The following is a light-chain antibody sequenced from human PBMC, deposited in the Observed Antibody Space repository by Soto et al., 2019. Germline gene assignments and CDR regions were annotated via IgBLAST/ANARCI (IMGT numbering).Light chain of an antibody. V-gene: IGKV3-20*01. CDR3: QLYGDSRWT. Sequence: EVVLTQSPGTLSLSPGDGATLSCRASQTVNTNYLIWYQQRPGQAPSLLIYGAFSRAPGIPDRFRGSGSGTDFTLTISRLEPEDFAVYYRQLYGDSRWTFGQGTK. CDR2: GAF. CDR1: QTVNTNY. J-gene: IGKJ1*01.